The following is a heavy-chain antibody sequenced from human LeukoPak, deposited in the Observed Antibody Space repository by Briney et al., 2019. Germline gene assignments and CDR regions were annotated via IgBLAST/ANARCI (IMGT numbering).Heavy chain of an antibody. J-gene: IGHJ6*02. V-gene: IGHV4-59*01. CDR3: ARGTDYYGSGSTPTGMDV. CDR1: GGPISSYY. Sequence: SETLSLTCTVSGGPISSYYWSWIRQPPGKGLEWIGYIYYSGSTNYNPSLKSRVTISVDTSKNQFSLKLSSVTAADTAVYYCARGTDYYGSGSTPTGMDVWGQGTTVTVSS. CDR2: IYYSGST. D-gene: IGHD3-10*01.